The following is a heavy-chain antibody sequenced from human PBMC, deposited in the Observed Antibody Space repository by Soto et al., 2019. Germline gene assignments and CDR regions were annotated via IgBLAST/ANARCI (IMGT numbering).Heavy chain of an antibody. CDR1: GYTFTSYG. J-gene: IGHJ4*02. CDR2: ISAYNGNT. CDR3: ARDNYGYCSSTSCSYYFDY. D-gene: IGHD2-2*01. Sequence: ASLKVSCKASGYTFTSYGISWVRQAPGQGLEWMGWISAYNGNTNYAQKLQGRVTMTTDTSTSTAYMELRSLRSDDTAVYYCARDNYGYCSSTSCSYYFDYWGQATLVTVSS. V-gene: IGHV1-18*01.